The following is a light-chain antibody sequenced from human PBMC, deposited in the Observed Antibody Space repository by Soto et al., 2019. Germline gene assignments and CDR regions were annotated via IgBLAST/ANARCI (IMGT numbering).Light chain of an antibody. V-gene: IGKV1-6*01. J-gene: IGKJ1*01. CDR3: LQLYNFSWT. CDR1: QGIGND. Sequence: AIQLTQSPSSLSASVGDRVTISCRASQGIGNDLAWYQQKPGKAPRLLIFAASNLQSGVPSRFSGSGSGTDFTLTISRLQPEDFATYYCLQLYNFSWTFXQGTKVDIK. CDR2: AAS.